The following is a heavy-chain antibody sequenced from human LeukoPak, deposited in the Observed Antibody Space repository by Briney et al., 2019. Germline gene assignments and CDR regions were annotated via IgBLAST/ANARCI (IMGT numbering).Heavy chain of an antibody. V-gene: IGHV1-8*03. J-gene: IGHJ3*02. CDR1: GYTFTSYG. D-gene: IGHD3-22*01. CDR2: MNPNSGNT. Sequence: GASVKVSCKASGYTFTSYGISWVRQATGQGLEWMGWMNPNSGNTGYAQKFQGRVTITRNTSISTAYMELSSLRSEDTAVYYCARALGYYDSSGYSVAFDIWGQGTMVTVSS. CDR3: ARALGYYDSSGYSVAFDI.